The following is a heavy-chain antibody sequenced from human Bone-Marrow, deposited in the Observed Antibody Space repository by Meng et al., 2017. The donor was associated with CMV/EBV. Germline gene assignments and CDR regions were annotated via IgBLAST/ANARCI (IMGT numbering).Heavy chain of an antibody. D-gene: IGHD6-13*01. Sequence: CKGSGYSFTSYWISWVRQMPGKGLEWMGRIDPSDSYTNYSPSFQGHVTISADKSISTAYLQWSSLKASDTAMYYCARHSSSSWPLDYWGRGTLVTVSS. CDR1: GYSFTSYW. CDR3: ARHSSSSWPLDY. CDR2: IDPSDSYT. J-gene: IGHJ4*02. V-gene: IGHV5-10-1*01.